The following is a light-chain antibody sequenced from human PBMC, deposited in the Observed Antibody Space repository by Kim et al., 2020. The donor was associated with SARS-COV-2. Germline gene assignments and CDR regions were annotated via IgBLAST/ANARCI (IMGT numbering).Light chain of an antibody. V-gene: IGKV1-5*03. CDR1: QSISSW. J-gene: IGKJ1*01. Sequence: LSASVGDRVTITCRASQSISSWLAWYQQKPGKAPKLLIYKASSLESGVPSRFSGSGSGTEFTLTISSLQPDDFATYYCQQYNSYRTFGQGTKVEIK. CDR3: QQYNSYRT. CDR2: KAS.